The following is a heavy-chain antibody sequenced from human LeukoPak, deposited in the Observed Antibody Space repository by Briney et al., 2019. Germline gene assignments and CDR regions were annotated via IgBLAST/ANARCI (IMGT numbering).Heavy chain of an antibody. CDR3: ARSKDILTGYCFDY. D-gene: IGHD3-9*01. J-gene: IGHJ4*02. CDR1: GGSISSYY. CDR2: IYYSGST. V-gene: IGHV4-59*01. Sequence: SETLSLTCTVSGGSISSYYWSWIRQPPGKGLEWIGYIYYSGSTNYNPSLKSRVTISVDTSKNQFSLKLSSVTAADTAVYYCARSKDILTGYCFDYWGRGTLVTVSS.